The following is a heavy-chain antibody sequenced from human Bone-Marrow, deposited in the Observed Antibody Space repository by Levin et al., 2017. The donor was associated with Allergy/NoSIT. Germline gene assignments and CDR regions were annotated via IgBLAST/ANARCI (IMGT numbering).Heavy chain of an antibody. V-gene: IGHV3-23*01. D-gene: IGHD3-22*01. CDR3: AKDRYDSSGYYLSGIDS. CDR1: GFTFSNYA. Sequence: GGSLRLSCAASGFTFSNYAMSWVRQAPGKGLEWISAISPNGGDTFYSEAVRGRLTISRDNSNAYLQMSSLTADDTAVYYCAKDRYDSSGYYLSGIDSWGQGTLVTVSS. J-gene: IGHJ4*02. CDR2: ISPNGGDT.